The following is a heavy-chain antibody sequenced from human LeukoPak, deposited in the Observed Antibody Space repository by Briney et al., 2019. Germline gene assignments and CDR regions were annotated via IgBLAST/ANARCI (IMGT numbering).Heavy chain of an antibody. Sequence: TSETLSLTCVVYGGSFSGYYWSWIRQPPGKGLEWIGEINHSGSTNYNPSLKGRVTISVDTSKNQFSVKLSSVTVADTAVYYCARDGSYCSGGSCFSYYYYGMDVWGQGTTVTVSS. V-gene: IGHV4-34*01. CDR1: GGSFSGYY. CDR3: ARDGSYCSGGSCFSYYYYGMDV. D-gene: IGHD2-15*01. CDR2: INHSGST. J-gene: IGHJ6*02.